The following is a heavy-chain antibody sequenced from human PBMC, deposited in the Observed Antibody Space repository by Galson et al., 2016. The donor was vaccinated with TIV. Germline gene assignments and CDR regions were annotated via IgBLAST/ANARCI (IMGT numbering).Heavy chain of an antibody. CDR2: VYYTGTS. D-gene: IGHD3-3*02. CDR1: GDSVRNAAYY. Sequence: LTCSVSGDSVRNAAYYWTWIRQLPGKGLEWIGNVYYTGTSYYNPSLKSRITMSVDTSKNQFSLKLTSVTAADSALYFCAGEHLPHDSLDVWGQGTGVTVSS. CDR3: AGEHLPHDSLDV. J-gene: IGHJ3*01. V-gene: IGHV4-31*03.